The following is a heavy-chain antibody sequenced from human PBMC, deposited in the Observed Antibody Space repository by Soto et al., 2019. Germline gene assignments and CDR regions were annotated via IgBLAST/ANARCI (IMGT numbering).Heavy chain of an antibody. D-gene: IGHD4-17*01. J-gene: IGHJ4*02. CDR2: IYYSGST. V-gene: IGHV4-59*01. CDR1: GGSISSYY. Sequence: QVQLQESGPGLVKPSETLSLTCTVSGGSISSYYWSWIRQPPGKGLEWIGYIYYSGSTNYNPSLKSRVTISVDTSKNQFSPKLSSVTAADTAVYYCARAYGDYVFDYWGQGTLVTVSS. CDR3: ARAYGDYVFDY.